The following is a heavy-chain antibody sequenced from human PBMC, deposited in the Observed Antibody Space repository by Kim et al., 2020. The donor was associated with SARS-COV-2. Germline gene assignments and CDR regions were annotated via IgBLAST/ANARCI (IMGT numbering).Heavy chain of an antibody. J-gene: IGHJ1*01. Sequence: GGSLRLSCEASGFTFDDYTMHWVRQAPGKGLEWVSLISWDVGSTYYADSVKGRFTISRDNSKNSLYLQMNSLRTEDTALYYCAKDWGDGGNSVYFQHWGQGTLVTVSS. CDR1: GFTFDDYT. D-gene: IGHD2-21*02. CDR3: AKDWGDGGNSVYFQH. CDR2: ISWDVGST. V-gene: IGHV3-43*01.